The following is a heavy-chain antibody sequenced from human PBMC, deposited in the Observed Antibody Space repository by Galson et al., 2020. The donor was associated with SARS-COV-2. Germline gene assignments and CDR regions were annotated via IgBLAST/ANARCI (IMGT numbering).Heavy chain of an antibody. V-gene: IGHV3-48*02. D-gene: IGHD3-3*01. CDR2: ISSSSSTI. Sequence: GGSLRLSCAASGFTFSSYSMNWVRQAPGKGLEWVSYISSSSSTIYYADSVKGRFTISRDNAKNSLYLQMNSLRDEDTAVYYCARDGGVTIFGVVIEDYYYYMDVWGKGTTVTVSS. CDR3: ARDGGVTIFGVVIEDYYYYMDV. CDR1: GFTFSSYS. J-gene: IGHJ6*03.